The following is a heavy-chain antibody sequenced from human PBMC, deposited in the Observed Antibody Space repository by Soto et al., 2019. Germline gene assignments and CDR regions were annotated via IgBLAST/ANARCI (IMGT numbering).Heavy chain of an antibody. D-gene: IGHD6-13*01. CDR1: GFTFSSYA. J-gene: IGHJ3*02. CDR2: IKQDGSEK. CDR3: ARDLAPYSSSWYPAFDI. Sequence: EVQLLESGGGLVQPGGSLRLSCAASGFTFSSYAMSWVRQAPGKGLEWVANIKQDGSEKYYVDSVKGRFTISRDNAKNSLYLQMNSLRAEDTAVYYCARDLAPYSSSWYPAFDIWGQGTMVTVSS. V-gene: IGHV3-7*03.